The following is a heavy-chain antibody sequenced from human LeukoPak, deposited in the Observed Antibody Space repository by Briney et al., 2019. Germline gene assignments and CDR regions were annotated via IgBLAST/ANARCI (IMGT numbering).Heavy chain of an antibody. J-gene: IGHJ4*02. CDR2: ISVRGGST. CDR1: GFTFSTYA. V-gene: IGHV3-23*01. D-gene: IGHD3-3*01. CDR3: AKDTAGLVLRSPFDY. Sequence: GGSLRLSCAASGFTFSTYAMNWVRQAPGKGLEWVSVISVRGGSTYYADSEKGRFTISRDNSKNTLYLQMNSLRAEDTAVYYCAKDTAGLVLRSPFDYWGQGTLVTVSS.